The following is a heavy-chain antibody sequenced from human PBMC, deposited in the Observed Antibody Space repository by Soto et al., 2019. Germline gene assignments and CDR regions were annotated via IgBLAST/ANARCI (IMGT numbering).Heavy chain of an antibody. D-gene: IGHD2-2*03. CDR3: GRGMDD. CDR1: GFTFSDHY. Sequence: EVQLVESGGGLVQPGGSLRLSCAASGFTFSDHYMDWVRQAPGKGLEWVGRVRNKASSYTTEYAASVRGRFTISRDDSKNSLYLQMNSLKTEDTAVYFCGRGMDDWGQGTQVSVST. V-gene: IGHV3-72*01. J-gene: IGHJ4*02. CDR2: VRNKASSYTT.